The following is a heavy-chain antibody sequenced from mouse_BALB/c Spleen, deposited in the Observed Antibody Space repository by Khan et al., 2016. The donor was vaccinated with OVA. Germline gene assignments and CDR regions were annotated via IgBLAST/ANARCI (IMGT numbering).Heavy chain of an antibody. Sequence: EVELVESGGGLVKPGGSLKLSCAASGFTFSNYDMSWVRQTPEKRLEWVASISSGGNTYYPDSVKGRFTISRDNARNILYLQMSSLRSEDTAIYYCARGPYYGSSPCYFDYWGQGTTLTVSS. CDR3: ARGPYYGSSPCYFDY. J-gene: IGHJ2*01. CDR2: ISSGGNT. CDR1: GFTFSNYD. D-gene: IGHD1-1*01. V-gene: IGHV5-6-5*01.